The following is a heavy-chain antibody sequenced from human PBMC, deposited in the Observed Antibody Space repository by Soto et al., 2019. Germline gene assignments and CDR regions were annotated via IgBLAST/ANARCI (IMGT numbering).Heavy chain of an antibody. CDR1: GFTFSSYA. CDR3: AKDPGKWELLLLDSTIVGDAFDI. V-gene: IGHV3-23*01. Sequence: GGSLRLSCAASGFTFSSYAMSWVRQAPGKGLEWVSAISGSGGSTYYADSVKGRFTISRDNSKNTLYLQMNSLRAEDTAVYYCAKDPGKWELLLLDSTIVGDAFDIWGQGTMVTVSS. J-gene: IGHJ3*02. D-gene: IGHD1-26*01. CDR2: ISGSGGST.